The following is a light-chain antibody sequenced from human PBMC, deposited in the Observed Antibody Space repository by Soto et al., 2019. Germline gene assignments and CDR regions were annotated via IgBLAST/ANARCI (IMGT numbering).Light chain of an antibody. J-gene: IGLJ1*01. CDR3: QSYDNSLSGYV. V-gene: IGLV1-40*01. CDR1: SSNIGARYD. CDR2: TNS. Sequence: QSVLTQPPSVSGAPGQRVTISCTGSSSNIGARYDVHWYQQLPGTAPKLLIYTNSNRPSGVPDRFSGSKSGTSASLAITGLQAEDEADSYCQSYDNSLSGYVFGTGTKVTVL.